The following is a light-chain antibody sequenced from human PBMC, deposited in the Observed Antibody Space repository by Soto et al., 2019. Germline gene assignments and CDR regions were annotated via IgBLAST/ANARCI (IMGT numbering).Light chain of an antibody. Sequence: EIVMTQSPATLSVSPGERATLSCRASQSVSSNLAWYQQKPGQAPRLLIYGASTRATGILARFSGSGSGTEFTLTISSLQSEDFAVYYCQQYNNWLPMYTFGQGTKLEIK. CDR3: QQYNNWLPMYT. CDR2: GAS. V-gene: IGKV3-15*01. J-gene: IGKJ2*01. CDR1: QSVSSN.